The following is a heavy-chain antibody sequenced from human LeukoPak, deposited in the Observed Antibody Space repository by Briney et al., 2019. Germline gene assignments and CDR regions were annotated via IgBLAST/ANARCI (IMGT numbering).Heavy chain of an antibody. V-gene: IGHV3-74*01. J-gene: IGHJ5*02. CDR2: INSDGSST. D-gene: IGHD3-10*01. CDR3: ARESYGSAQFDP. Sequence: GGSLRLSCAASGFTFSSYWMHWVRQAPGKGLVWVSRINSDGSSTSYADSVKGRFTISRDNAKNALYLQMNSLRAEDTAVYYCARESYGSAQFDPWGQGTLVTVSS. CDR1: GFTFSSYW.